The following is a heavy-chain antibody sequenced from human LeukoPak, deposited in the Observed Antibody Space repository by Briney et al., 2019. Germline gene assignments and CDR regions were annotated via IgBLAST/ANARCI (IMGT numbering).Heavy chain of an antibody. D-gene: IGHD2-2*01. V-gene: IGHV3-23*03. Sequence: SGGSLRVSCAASGFTFSSYAMSWVRQAPGKGLEWVSILYSGGGTDYADSVKGRFTISRDNSKNTLYLGMNSLRVEDTAVYYCAKAIVGSSYRYYDYWGQGSLVTVSS. CDR1: GFTFSSYA. CDR3: AKAIVGSSYRYYDY. J-gene: IGHJ4*02. CDR2: LYSGGGT.